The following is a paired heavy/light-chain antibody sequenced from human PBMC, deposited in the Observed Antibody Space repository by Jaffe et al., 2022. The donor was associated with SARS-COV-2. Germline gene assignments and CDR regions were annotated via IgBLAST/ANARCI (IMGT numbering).Heavy chain of an antibody. D-gene: IGHD4-17*01. Sequence: QLQLQESGPGLVKPSETLSLTCLVSGGSLSSSNYYGVWIRQPPGKGLEWIGVIHYTGTTHYNPSLKSRVTISVDTSNNQFSLRLNSVAAADTAVYYCARHLGGYGFDYWSQGTLVTVSS. CDR2: IHYTGTT. CDR1: GGSLSSSNYY. J-gene: IGHJ4*02. CDR3: ARHLGGYGFDY. V-gene: IGHV4-39*01.
Light chain of an antibody. CDR2: STN. CDR3: LLYMGSGIWV. CDR1: SGSVSPNYQ. Sequence: QTVVTQEPSFSVSPGGTVTLTCGLNSGSVSPNYQPSWYQQTPGQPPRTLIHSTNSRSSGVPDRFSGSILGNKAALTITGAQADDESDYYCLLYMGSGIWVFGGGTKLTVL. V-gene: IGLV8-61*01. J-gene: IGLJ2*01.